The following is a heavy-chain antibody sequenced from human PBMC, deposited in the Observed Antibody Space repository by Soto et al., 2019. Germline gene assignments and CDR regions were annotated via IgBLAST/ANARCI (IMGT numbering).Heavy chain of an antibody. V-gene: IGHV3-48*02. CDR3: AREGGRHCSPTRCYNAFDI. Sequence: EVQLVESGGGLVQPGGSLRLSCASSGFPFSAFSMNWVRQAPGKGLEWVAYISSSGNTIYYADSVKGRFTISRDNAKSSLYLQMDSLRDEDTAVYYCAREGGRHCSPTRCYNAFDIWGQGTMVTVSS. J-gene: IGHJ3*02. D-gene: IGHD2-2*02. CDR1: GFPFSAFS. CDR2: ISSSGNTI.